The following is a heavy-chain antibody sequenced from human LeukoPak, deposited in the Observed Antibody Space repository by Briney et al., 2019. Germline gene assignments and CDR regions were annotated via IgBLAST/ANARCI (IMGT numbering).Heavy chain of an antibody. Sequence: GGSLRLSCTASGFTLSSYAMSWVRQAPRKGLEWVSAISPSGNYTYYADCVTGRFTVSSNNSKYTLYLQMNSLRTEDTALFYCAKDQLGDSSVTYYFDYWGQGTLVTVSS. CDR2: ISPSGNYT. J-gene: IGHJ4*02. CDR3: AKDQLGDSSVTYYFDY. CDR1: GFTLSSYA. V-gene: IGHV3-23*01. D-gene: IGHD3-22*01.